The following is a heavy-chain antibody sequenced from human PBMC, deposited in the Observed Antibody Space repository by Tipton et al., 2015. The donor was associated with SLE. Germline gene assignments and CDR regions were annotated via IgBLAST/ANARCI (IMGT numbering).Heavy chain of an antibody. Sequence: TLSLTCTVSGYSISSGHLWGWIRQAPGKGLEWIASVFRSGTSHYNPSLKRRVTISGDTSKNHFALKLSSVTAADTAVYYCARDHVDYSGSYWDWGQGTLVTVSS. J-gene: IGHJ4*02. CDR3: ARDHVDYSGSYWD. V-gene: IGHV4-38-2*02. D-gene: IGHD1-26*01. CDR1: GYSISSGHL. CDR2: VFRSGTS.